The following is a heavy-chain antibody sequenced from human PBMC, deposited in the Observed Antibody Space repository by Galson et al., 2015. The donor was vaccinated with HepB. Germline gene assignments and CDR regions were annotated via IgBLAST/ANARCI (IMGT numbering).Heavy chain of an antibody. Sequence: CAISGDSVSSNSAAWNRIRQSPSRGLEWLGRTYYRSKWYNDYAVSVKSRITINPDTSKNQFSLQLNSVTPEDTAVYYCAMEIQLWLGWFDPWGQGTLVTVSS. CDR3: AMEIQLWLGWFDP. CDR2: TYYRSKWYN. V-gene: IGHV6-1*01. D-gene: IGHD5-18*01. J-gene: IGHJ5*02. CDR1: GDSVSSNSAA.